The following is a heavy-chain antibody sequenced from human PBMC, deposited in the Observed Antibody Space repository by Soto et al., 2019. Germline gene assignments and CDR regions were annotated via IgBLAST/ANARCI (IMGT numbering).Heavy chain of an antibody. CDR1: GLTFKNAW. CDR3: ATVGYCGGDWCYAAYYGMDV. D-gene: IGHD2-21*02. V-gene: IGHV3-15*01. J-gene: IGHJ6*02. CDR2: IKNKPDGGTT. Sequence: PGGSLRLSCAVSGLTFKNAWMTWVRRAPGKGLEWIGRIKNKPDGGTTDYAAPVKGRFIISRDDSKNMLYLQMHSLKTEDTAVYYCATVGYCGGDWCYAAYYGMDVWGQGT.